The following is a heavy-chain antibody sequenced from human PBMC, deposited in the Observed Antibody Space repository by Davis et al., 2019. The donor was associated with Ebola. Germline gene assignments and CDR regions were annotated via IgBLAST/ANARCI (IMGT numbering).Heavy chain of an antibody. CDR3: ARLDDAFDI. CDR2: IYYTGST. Sequence: SETLSLTCTVSGGSISGHYWSWVRQPPGKGLEWIGYIYYTGSTNYNPSLKSRVTISVDTSKNQFSLKLSSVTAADTAVYYCARLDDAFDIWGQGTVVTVSS. V-gene: IGHV4-59*08. CDR1: GGSISGHY. J-gene: IGHJ3*02.